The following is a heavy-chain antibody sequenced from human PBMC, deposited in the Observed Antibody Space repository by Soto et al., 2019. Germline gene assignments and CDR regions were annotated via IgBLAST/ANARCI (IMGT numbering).Heavy chain of an antibody. Sequence: QLQLQESGPGLVKPSETLSLTCTVSGGSISGYYWSWIRQPPGKGLEWIAYIHYSGSSNSNPSLKSRVTISVDTSRNQFSLTLTSVTAADTAVYYCVRHSNEYRKYLDYWGQGTLVTVSS. D-gene: IGHD1-1*01. CDR3: VRHSNEYRKYLDY. CDR1: GGSISGYY. V-gene: IGHV4-59*08. CDR2: IHYSGSS. J-gene: IGHJ4*02.